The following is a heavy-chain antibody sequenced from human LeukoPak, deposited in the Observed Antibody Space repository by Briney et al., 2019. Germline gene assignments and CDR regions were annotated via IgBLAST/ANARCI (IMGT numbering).Heavy chain of an antibody. CDR3: ARGGGSFDY. CDR1: GGSFSGYY. V-gene: IGHV4-34*01. D-gene: IGHD3-16*01. CDR2: INHSGST. Sequence: PSETLSLTCAVYGGSFSGYYWSWIRQPPGKGLEWIGEINHSGSTNYNPSLKSRVTISVDTSKNQFSLKLSSVTAADTAVYYCARGGGSFDYWGQGTLVTVSS. J-gene: IGHJ4*02.